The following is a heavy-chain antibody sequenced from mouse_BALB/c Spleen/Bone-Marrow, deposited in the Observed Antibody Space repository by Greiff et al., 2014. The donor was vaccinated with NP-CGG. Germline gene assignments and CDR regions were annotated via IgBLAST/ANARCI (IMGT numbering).Heavy chain of an antibody. CDR1: GYAFSTYW. D-gene: IGHD2-2*01. CDR3: AKVTTGFAY. CDR2: IYPGDGDT. J-gene: IGHJ3*01. Sequence: QVQLQQSRAELVRPGSSVKISCKASGYAFSTYWMTWVKQRPGQGLEWIGQIYPGDGDTKYNGKFKGKATLTADKSSSTAYMQLSSLTSEDSAVYFCAKVTTGFAYWGQGTLVTVSA. V-gene: IGHV1-80*01.